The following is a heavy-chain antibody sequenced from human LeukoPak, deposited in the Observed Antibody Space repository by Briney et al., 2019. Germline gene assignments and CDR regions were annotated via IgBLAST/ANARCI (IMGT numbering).Heavy chain of an antibody. Sequence: SETLSLTCTVSGGSISSGSYYWSWIRQPAGKGLEWIGRIYTSGSTNYNPSLKSRVTISVDTSKNQFSLKLSSVTAADTAVYYCARAETYYYDSSGFPFWGQGTLVTVSS. J-gene: IGHJ4*02. CDR3: ARAETYYYDSSGFPF. CDR1: GGSISSGSYY. V-gene: IGHV4-61*02. D-gene: IGHD3-22*01. CDR2: IYTSGST.